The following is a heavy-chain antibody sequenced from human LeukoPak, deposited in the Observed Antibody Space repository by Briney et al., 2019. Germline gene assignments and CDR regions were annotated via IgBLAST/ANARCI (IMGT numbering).Heavy chain of an antibody. V-gene: IGHV4-34*01. D-gene: IGHD6-13*01. CDR3: ARIRGSSSWYASQEFDY. CDR2: INHSGST. CDR1: GGSISSYY. J-gene: IGHJ4*02. Sequence: SETLSLTCTVSGGSISSYYWSWIRQPAGKGLEWIGEINHSGSTNYNPSLKSRVTISVDTSKNQFSLKLSSVTAADTAVYYCARIRGSSSWYASQEFDYWGQGTLVTVSS.